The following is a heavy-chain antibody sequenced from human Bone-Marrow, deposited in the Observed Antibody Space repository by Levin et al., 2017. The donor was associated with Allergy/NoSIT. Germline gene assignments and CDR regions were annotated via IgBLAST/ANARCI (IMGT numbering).Heavy chain of an antibody. CDR3: ARDLGLCTNGVCYTNWFEP. V-gene: IGHV4-59*12. D-gene: IGHD2-8*01. J-gene: IGHJ5*02. Sequence: SPTLSLPCTVSGASSRSYYWSWIRQPPGKGLEWIGYIYYTGSAKYNPSLKSRVTMSVDTSKNQFSLKLNSVTAADTAVYYCARDLGLCTNGVCYTNWFEPWGQGTLVTVSS. CDR2: IYYTGSA. CDR1: GASSRSYY.